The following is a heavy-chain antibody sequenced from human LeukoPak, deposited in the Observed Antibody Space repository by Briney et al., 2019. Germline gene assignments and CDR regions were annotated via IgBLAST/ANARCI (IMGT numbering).Heavy chain of an antibody. CDR2: IYYSGST. CDR3: VHYGSGSHDF. Sequence: PSETLSLTCTVSGGSISRYYWSWIRQPPGKGLEWIGYIYYSGSTNYNPSLKSRVTISVETSKTQFSLKLSSVTAADTAVYYCVHYGSGSHDFWGQGTLVTVSS. D-gene: IGHD3-10*01. J-gene: IGHJ4*02. V-gene: IGHV4-59*08. CDR1: GGSISRYY.